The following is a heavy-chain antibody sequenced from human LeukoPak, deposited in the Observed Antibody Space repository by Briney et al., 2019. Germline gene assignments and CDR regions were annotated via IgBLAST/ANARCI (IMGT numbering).Heavy chain of an antibody. V-gene: IGHV4-34*01. CDR3: ARLTGRDTSDWPYFHY. D-gene: IGHD2-2*01. CDR1: GGSFSGYY. CDR2: IHYSGST. Sequence: SETLSLTCAVYGGSFSGYYWSWIRQPPGKGLEWIGNIHYSGSTSYNPSLKSRVTLSVDTSKIQFSLKLSSVTAADTAAFYCARLTGRDTSDWPYFHYWGRGALVTVSS. J-gene: IGHJ4*01.